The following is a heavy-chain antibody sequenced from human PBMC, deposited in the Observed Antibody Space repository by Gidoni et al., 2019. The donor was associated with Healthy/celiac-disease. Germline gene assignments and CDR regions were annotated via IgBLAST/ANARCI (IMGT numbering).Heavy chain of an antibody. D-gene: IGHD1-26*01. V-gene: IGHV4-39*02. Sequence: QLQLQESGPGLVKPSETLSLTCNVSGGSISSSSYYWGWIRQPPGKGLEWIGSIYYSGSTYYNPSLKSRVTISVDTSKNQFSLKLSSVTAADTAVYYCARDEWELLTRGAFDIWGQGTMVTVSS. CDR3: ARDEWELLTRGAFDI. CDR2: IYYSGST. CDR1: GGSISSSSYY. J-gene: IGHJ3*02.